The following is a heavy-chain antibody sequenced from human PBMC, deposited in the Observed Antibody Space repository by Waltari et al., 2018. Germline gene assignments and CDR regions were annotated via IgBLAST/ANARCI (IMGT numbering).Heavy chain of an antibody. D-gene: IGHD6-6*01. Sequence: EVQLVESGGGLIQPGGSLRLSCAASGFNLNYNYMTWVRQAPGKGLEWVSVIYSGGRTDYPLSMKGRVTISRDTYKNLVFLEMKSLRAEDTAVYYCARGETAVLDYWGHGTLVTVSS. J-gene: IGHJ4*01. CDR1: GFNLNYNY. CDR2: IYSGGRT. CDR3: ARGETAVLDY. V-gene: IGHV3-53*01.